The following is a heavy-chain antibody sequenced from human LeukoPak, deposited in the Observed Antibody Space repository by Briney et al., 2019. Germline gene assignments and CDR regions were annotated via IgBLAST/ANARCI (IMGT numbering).Heavy chain of an antibody. CDR3: ARGRSITLLRGVAMSDGFDI. CDR2: IVISVSDI. J-gene: IGHJ3*02. CDR1: GFTFSIYS. Sequence: GGSLRLSCAASGFTFSIYSMNWVRQAPGKGLEWVSFIVISVSDIYYGDSVKGRVTISRDNAKSSLYLQMNGLRAEDTAVYYCARGRSITLLRGVAMSDGFDIWGQGAMVTVSS. D-gene: IGHD3-10*01. V-gene: IGHV3-21*01.